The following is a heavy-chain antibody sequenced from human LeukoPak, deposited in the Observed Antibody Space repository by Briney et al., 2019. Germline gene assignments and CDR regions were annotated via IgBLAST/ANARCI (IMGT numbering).Heavy chain of an antibody. Sequence: GGSLRLSCAASGFTFSSYAMSWVRQAPGKGLEWVSAISGSGGSTYYADSVKGRFTISRGNSKSTLYLQMNSLRAEDTAVYYCAKADEFLARFDYWGQGTLVTVSS. CDR2: ISGSGGST. CDR3: AKADEFLARFDY. J-gene: IGHJ4*02. V-gene: IGHV3-23*01. CDR1: GFTFSSYA. D-gene: IGHD3-3*01.